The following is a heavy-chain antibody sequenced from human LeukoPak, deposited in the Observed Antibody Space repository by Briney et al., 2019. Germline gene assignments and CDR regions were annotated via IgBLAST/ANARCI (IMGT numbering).Heavy chain of an antibody. CDR2: ISAYDGLR. CDR1: GYTFTTYG. D-gene: IGHD1-14*01. Sequence: ASVKVSYKASGYTFTTYGITWVRQAPGRGLEWMAWISAYDGLRNDAQKFQGRVTTTIDTSTNTAYMELRSLRSDDTAVYYCVRHFSYIPDYWGQGTLVIVSS. CDR3: VRHFSYIPDY. J-gene: IGHJ4*02. V-gene: IGHV1-18*01.